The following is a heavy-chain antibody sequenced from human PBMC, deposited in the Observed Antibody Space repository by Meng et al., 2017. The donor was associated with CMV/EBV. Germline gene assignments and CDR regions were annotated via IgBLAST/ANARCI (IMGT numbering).Heavy chain of an antibody. D-gene: IGHD6-19*01. CDR2: INPSGGST. V-gene: IGHV1-46*01. CDR1: GYTFTSYY. J-gene: IGHJ4*02. CDR3: AREGSSGSAYYFDY. Sequence: KASGYTFTSYYMHWVRQAPGQGLEWMGIINPSGGSTSYAQKLQGRVTMTRGTSTSTVYMELSSLRSEDTAVYYCAREGSSGSAYYFDYWGQGTLVTVSS.